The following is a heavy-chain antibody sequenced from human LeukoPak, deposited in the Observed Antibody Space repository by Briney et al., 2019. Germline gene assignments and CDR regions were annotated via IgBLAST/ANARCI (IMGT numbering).Heavy chain of an antibody. CDR3: ASTPDGDY. V-gene: IGHV4-39*07. J-gene: IGHJ4*02. Sequence: SETLSLTCTVSGGSISSSSYYWSWIRQPPGKGLEWIRSIYYSGSTYYNPSLKSRVTISVDTTKNQFSLKLSSVTAADTAVYYCASTPDGDYWGQGTLVTVSS. CDR1: GGSISSSSYY. CDR2: IYYSGST. D-gene: IGHD5/OR15-5a*01.